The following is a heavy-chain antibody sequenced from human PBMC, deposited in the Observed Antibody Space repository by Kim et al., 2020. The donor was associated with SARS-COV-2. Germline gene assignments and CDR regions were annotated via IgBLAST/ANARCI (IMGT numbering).Heavy chain of an antibody. Sequence: GGSLRLSCAASGFTFSNAWMSWVRQAPGKGLEWVGRIKSKTDGGTTDYAAPVKGRFTISRDDSKNTLYLQMNSLKTEDTAVYYCTTSFDSSTMISDAFDIWGQGKMVTVSS. CDR2: IKSKTDGGTT. J-gene: IGHJ3*02. D-gene: IGHD6-13*01. CDR1: GFTFSNAW. CDR3: TTSFDSSTMISDAFDI. V-gene: IGHV3-15*01.